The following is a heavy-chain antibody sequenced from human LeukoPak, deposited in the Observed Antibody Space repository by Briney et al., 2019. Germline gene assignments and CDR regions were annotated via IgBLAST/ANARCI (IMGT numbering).Heavy chain of an antibody. CDR1: GGSISSYY. V-gene: IGHV4-59*01. Sequence: SETLSLTCTVSGGSISSYYWSWIRQPPGKGLEWIGYIYYSGSTNYNPSLKSRVTISVDTSKNQFSLKLSSATAADTAVYYCARDSHRARGVFDYWGQGTLVTVSS. D-gene: IGHD3-10*01. CDR2: IYYSGST. J-gene: IGHJ4*02. CDR3: ARDSHRARGVFDY.